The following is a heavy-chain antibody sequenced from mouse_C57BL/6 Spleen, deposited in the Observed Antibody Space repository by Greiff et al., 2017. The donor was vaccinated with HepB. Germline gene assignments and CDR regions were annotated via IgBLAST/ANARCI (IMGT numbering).Heavy chain of an antibody. Sequence: QVQLQQPGAELVKPGASVKLSCKASGYTFTSYWMHWVKQRPGQGLEWIGMIHPNSGSTNYNEKFKSKATLTVDKSSSTAYMQLSSLTSEDSAVYYCARMITTVRSPGFAYWGQGTLVTVSA. J-gene: IGHJ3*01. D-gene: IGHD1-1*01. CDR1: GYTFTSYW. CDR3: ARMITTVRSPGFAY. V-gene: IGHV1-64*01. CDR2: IHPNSGST.